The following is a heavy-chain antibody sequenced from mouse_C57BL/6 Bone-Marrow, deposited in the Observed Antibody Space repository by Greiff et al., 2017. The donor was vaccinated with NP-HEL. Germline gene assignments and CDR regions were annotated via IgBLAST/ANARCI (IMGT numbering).Heavy chain of an antibody. Sequence: VQLQQPGADLVKPGASVKLSCKASGYTFTSYWMHWVKQRPGRGLEWIGRIDPNSGGTKFNEKFKTKATLTVDKPSSTAYMQLSSLTSEGSAVYYCARYYYGSRGWYFDVWGTGTTVTVSS. CDR3: ARYYYGSRGWYFDV. D-gene: IGHD1-1*01. CDR2: IDPNSGGT. J-gene: IGHJ1*03. CDR1: GYTFTSYW. V-gene: IGHV1-72*01.